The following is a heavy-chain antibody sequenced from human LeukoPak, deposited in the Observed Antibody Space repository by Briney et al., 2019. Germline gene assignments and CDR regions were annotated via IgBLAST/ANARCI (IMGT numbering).Heavy chain of an antibody. CDR1: GYTLTGYY. CDR2: INPNSGGT. CDR3: ARILTGDDQLDY. D-gene: IGHD7-27*01. Sequence: AASVKVSCKASGYTLTGYYMHWVRQAPGQGLEWMGWINPNSGGTNYAQKFQGRVTMTRDTSISTAYMELSRLRSDDTAVYYCARILTGDDQLDYWGQGTLVTVSS. J-gene: IGHJ4*02. V-gene: IGHV1-2*02.